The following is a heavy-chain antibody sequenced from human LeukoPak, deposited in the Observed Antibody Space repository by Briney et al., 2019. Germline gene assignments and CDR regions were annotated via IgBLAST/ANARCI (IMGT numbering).Heavy chain of an antibody. CDR2: ISAYNGNT. CDR1: GYTFTGYG. Sequence: ASVKVSCKASGYTFTGYGISWVRQAPGQGLEWMGWISAYNGNTNYAQKLQGRVTMTTDTSTSTAYMELRSLRSDDTAVYYCARGYDSSGYYPRRAFDIWGQGTMVTVSS. V-gene: IGHV1-18*01. CDR3: ARGYDSSGYYPRRAFDI. D-gene: IGHD3-22*01. J-gene: IGHJ3*02.